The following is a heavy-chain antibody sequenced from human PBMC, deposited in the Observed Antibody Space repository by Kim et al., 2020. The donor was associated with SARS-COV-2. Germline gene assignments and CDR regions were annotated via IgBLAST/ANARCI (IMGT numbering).Heavy chain of an antibody. CDR3: ARGGRIVGATRGAFDI. V-gene: IGHV4-34*01. J-gene: IGHJ3*02. D-gene: IGHD1-26*01. CDR1: GGSFSGYY. Sequence: SETLSLTCAVYGGSFSGYYWSWIRQPPGKGLEWIGEINHSGSTNYNPSLKSRVTISVDTSKNQFSLKLSSVTAADTAVYYCARGGRIVGATRGAFDIWGQGTMVTVSS. CDR2: INHSGST.